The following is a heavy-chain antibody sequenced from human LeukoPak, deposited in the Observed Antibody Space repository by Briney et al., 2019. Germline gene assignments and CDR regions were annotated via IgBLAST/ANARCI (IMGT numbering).Heavy chain of an antibody. CDR1: GGSISGYY. CDR3: ATVAVIRGVTYFDY. V-gene: IGHV4-59*01. Sequence: PSETLSLTCTVSGGSISGYYWSWLRQPPGKGLEWIGYIYYSGSTDYNPSLESRVTISVDTSKNQFSLKLRSVTAADTAVYYCATVAVIRGVTYFDYWGQGTLVTVSS. CDR2: IYYSGST. D-gene: IGHD3-10*01. J-gene: IGHJ4*02.